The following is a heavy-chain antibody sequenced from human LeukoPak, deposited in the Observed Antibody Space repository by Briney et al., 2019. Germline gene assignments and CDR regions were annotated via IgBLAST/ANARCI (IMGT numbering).Heavy chain of an antibody. V-gene: IGHV3-33*01. CDR3: ARSTVTTHGYFDY. CDR2: IWFDGSNT. CDR1: GFTFSRYG. D-gene: IGHD4-17*01. J-gene: IGHJ4*02. Sequence: GKSLTLSCTASGFTFSRYGMHWIRQASGKGLEWVAVIWFDGSNTYYADSVKGRFTISRDTSKNTLYLQMNSLRAEDTAKYYCARSTVTTHGYFDYWGQGTLVTVSS.